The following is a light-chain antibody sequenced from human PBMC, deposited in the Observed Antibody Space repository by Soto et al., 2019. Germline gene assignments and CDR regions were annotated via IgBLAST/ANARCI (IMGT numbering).Light chain of an antibody. CDR2: GNG. V-gene: IGLV1-40*01. CDR3: QSYDKRLTAYV. J-gene: IGLJ1*01. CDR1: SSNIGAGYE. Sequence: QSVLTQPPSVSGAPGQRGTISSSGTSSNIGAGYEVHWYHQLPGTAPKLVVSGNGNRPSGVPDRLSASKSGTSASLAITGLQAEDEGHYYCQSYDKRLTAYVFGTGTKVTVL.